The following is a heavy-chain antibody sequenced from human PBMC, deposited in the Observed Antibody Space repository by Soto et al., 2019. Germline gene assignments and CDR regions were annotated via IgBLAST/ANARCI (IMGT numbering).Heavy chain of an antibody. Sequence: GGSLRLSCAASGFTFSSYAMHWVRQAPGKGLEWVAVISYDGSNKYYADSVKGRFTISRDNSKNTLYLQMNSLRAEDTAVYYCARDDSSQDNWFDPWGQGTLVTVSS. CDR1: GFTFSSYA. V-gene: IGHV3-30-3*01. CDR2: ISYDGSNK. D-gene: IGHD4-4*01. CDR3: ARDDSSQDNWFDP. J-gene: IGHJ5*02.